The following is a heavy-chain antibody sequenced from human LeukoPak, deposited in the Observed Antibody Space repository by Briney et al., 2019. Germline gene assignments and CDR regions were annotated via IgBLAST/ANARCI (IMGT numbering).Heavy chain of an antibody. D-gene: IGHD6-25*01. J-gene: IGHJ4*02. CDR2: INHSGNT. CDR1: GGSFSGYY. V-gene: IGHV4-34*01. CDR3: ASESGKFDY. Sequence: SETLSLTCAVYGGSFSGYYWSWIRQPPGKGLEWIGEINHSGNTNYNPSLKSRVTISVDTSKNQFSLKLSSVTAADTAVYYCASESGKFDYWGQGTLVTVSS.